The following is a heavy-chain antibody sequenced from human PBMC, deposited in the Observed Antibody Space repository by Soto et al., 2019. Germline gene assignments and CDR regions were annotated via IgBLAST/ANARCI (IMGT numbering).Heavy chain of an antibody. CDR1: GFTFSSYA. CDR2: IDGSGAGT. D-gene: IGHD3-9*01. CDR3: AKGDILTGSRQGWDY. Sequence: EVQLLESGGGLVQPGGSLRLSCVASGFTFSSYAMSWVRQAPGRGLECVSSIDGSGAGTYYSDSVRGRFTISRDNSTNTLDLQMDSLRAEDTAVYYCAKGDILTGSRQGWDYWGQGTLVTVSS. V-gene: IGHV3-23*01. J-gene: IGHJ4*02.